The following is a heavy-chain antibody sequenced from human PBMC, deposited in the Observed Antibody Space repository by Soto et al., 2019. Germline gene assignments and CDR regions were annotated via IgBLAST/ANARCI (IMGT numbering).Heavy chain of an antibody. J-gene: IGHJ4*02. D-gene: IGHD6-19*01. CDR3: AKPARGWYSETDY. CDR1: GGSVSSDNFY. CDR2: IYYSGST. V-gene: IGHV4-61*01. Sequence: TSETLSLTCTVSGGSVSSDNFYWSWIRQPPGKGLEWIGYIYYSGSTNYNPSLKSRVTISVDTSKNQFSLKLSSVTAADTAVYYCAKPARGWYSETDYWGQGTLVTVSS.